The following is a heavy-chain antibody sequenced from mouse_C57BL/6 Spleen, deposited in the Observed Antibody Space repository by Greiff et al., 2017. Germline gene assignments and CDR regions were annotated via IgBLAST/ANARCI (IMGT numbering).Heavy chain of an antibody. CDR2: ISGGGGNT. CDR3: ARSSTMVTTRAWFAY. Sequence: EVQLVESGGGLVKPGGSLKLSCAASGFTFSSYTMSWVRQTPEKRLEWVATISGGGGNTYYPDSVKGRFTISRDNAKNTLYLQMSSLRSEDTALYYCARSSTMVTTRAWFAYWGQGTLVTVSA. J-gene: IGHJ3*01. V-gene: IGHV5-9*01. CDR1: GFTFSSYT. D-gene: IGHD2-2*01.